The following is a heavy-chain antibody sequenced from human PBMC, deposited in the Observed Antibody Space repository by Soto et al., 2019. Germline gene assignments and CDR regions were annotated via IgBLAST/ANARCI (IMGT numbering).Heavy chain of an antibody. V-gene: IGHV4-39*01. Sequence: SETLSLTCTVSGGSISSSSYYWGWIRQPPGKGLEWIGSIYYSGSTYYNPSLKSRVTISVDTSKNQFSLKLSSVTAADTAVYYCARLMITFGGVIGTFAHWGQGTLVTVSS. CDR3: ARLMITFGGVIGTFAH. D-gene: IGHD3-16*02. J-gene: IGHJ4*02. CDR1: GGSISSSSYY. CDR2: IYYSGST.